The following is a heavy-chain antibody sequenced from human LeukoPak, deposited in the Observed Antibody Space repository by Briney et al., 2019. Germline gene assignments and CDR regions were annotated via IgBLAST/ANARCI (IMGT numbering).Heavy chain of an antibody. V-gene: IGHV3-30*18. J-gene: IGHJ4*02. CDR3: AKDHPAPFDY. CDR2: ISYDGSNK. CDR1: GFTFSSYG. Sequence: GGSLRLSCAASGFTFSSYGMHWVRQAPGKGLEWVAVISYDGSNKYYADSVKGRFTISRDNSKNTLYLQMNSLRAEDTAVYYCAKDHPAPFDYWGQGTLATVSS.